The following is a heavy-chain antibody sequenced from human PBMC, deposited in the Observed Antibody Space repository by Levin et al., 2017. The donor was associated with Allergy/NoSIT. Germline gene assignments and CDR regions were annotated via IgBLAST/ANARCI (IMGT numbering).Heavy chain of an antibody. V-gene: IGHV4-39*01. CDR3: ARHVAAAGPHPWRHCDY. D-gene: IGHD6-13*01. J-gene: IGHJ4*02. CDR2: IYYSGST. Sequence: SQTLSLTCTVSGGSISSSSYYWGWIRQPPGKGLEWIGSIYYSGSTYYNPSLKSRVTISVDTSKNQFSLKLSSVTAADTAVYYCARHVAAAGPHPWRHCDYWGQGTLVTVSS. CDR1: GGSISSSSYY.